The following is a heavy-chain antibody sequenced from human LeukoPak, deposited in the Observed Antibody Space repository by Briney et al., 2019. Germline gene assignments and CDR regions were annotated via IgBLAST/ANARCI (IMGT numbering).Heavy chain of an antibody. CDR1: GVTFSNYM. CDR3: LRDLNWSLDQ. J-gene: IGHJ4*02. V-gene: IGHV3-74*01. D-gene: IGHD1-20*01. Sequence: GGSLRLSCAASGVTFSNYMMHWGRQAPGKGLVWVSRIKSDGITITYADSVKGRFTISRDNAKNTLYLQMNSLRAEDTAVYYCLRDLNWSLDQWGQGTLVTVSS. CDR2: IKSDGITI.